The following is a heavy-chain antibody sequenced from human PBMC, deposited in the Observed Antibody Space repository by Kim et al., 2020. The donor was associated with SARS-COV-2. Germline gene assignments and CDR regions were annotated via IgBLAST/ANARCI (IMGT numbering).Heavy chain of an antibody. J-gene: IGHJ4*02. Sequence: SETLSLTCAVYGGSFSVYYWSWIRQPPGKGLEWIGEINHSGTTNYNPSLKSRVPMSIDTSNNQFSLNLTSVTAADTATYYCSRLRSSNYWGQETLVTVSS. V-gene: IGHV4-34*01. CDR3: SRLRSSNY. CDR1: GGSFSVYY. D-gene: IGHD6-6*01. CDR2: INHSGTT.